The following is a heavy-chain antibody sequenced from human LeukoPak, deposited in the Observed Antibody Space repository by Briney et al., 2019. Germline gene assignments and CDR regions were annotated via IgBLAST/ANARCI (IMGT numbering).Heavy chain of an antibody. V-gene: IGHV3-30*02. CDR3: ARDRIVGTNYLGYGMDV. J-gene: IGHJ6*02. CDR1: GFTFSSYG. D-gene: IGHD1-26*01. Sequence: GGSLRLSCAASGFTFSSYGMHWVRQAPGKGLEWVAFIRYDGSNKYYADSVKGRFTISRDNAKNSLYLQMNSLRAEDTAVYYCARDRIVGTNYLGYGMDVWGQGTTVTVS. CDR2: IRYDGSNK.